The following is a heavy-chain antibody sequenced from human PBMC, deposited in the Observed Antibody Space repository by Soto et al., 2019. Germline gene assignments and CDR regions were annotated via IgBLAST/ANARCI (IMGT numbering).Heavy chain of an antibody. J-gene: IGHJ6*02. CDR3: ARHLTYCSAGSCYSDFPYYGMDV. CDR2: IFYSGST. Sequence: SETLSLTCTVSGGSISSSSYYWGWIRQPPGKGLEWIGSIFYSGSTYYNPSLKSRVTISVDTSKNQFSRKLSSLTAADTAVYYCARHLTYCSAGSCYSDFPYYGMDVWGQGTTVTVSS. CDR1: GGSISSSSYY. V-gene: IGHV4-39*01. D-gene: IGHD2-15*01.